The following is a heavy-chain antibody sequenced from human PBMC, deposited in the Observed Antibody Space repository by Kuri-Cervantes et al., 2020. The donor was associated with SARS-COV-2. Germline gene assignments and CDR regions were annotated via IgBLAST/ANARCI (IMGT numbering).Heavy chain of an antibody. CDR3: ARDRYYDSSGPMIDY. J-gene: IGHJ4*02. CDR1: GFTFSSYG. CDR2: IWYDGSNK. V-gene: IGHV3-33*01. D-gene: IGHD3-22*01. Sequence: GGSLKISCAASGFTFSSYGMHWVRQAPGKGLEWVAVIWYDGSNKYYADSVKGRFTISRDNSKNTLYLQMNSLRAEDTAVYYCARDRYYDSSGPMIDYWGQGTLVTVSS.